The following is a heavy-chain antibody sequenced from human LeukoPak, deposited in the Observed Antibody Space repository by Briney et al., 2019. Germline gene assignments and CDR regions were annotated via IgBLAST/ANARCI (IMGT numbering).Heavy chain of an antibody. CDR1: GFTFSDYY. CDR3: ARVGITIFGVVIIGDYFDY. CDR2: ISSSGSTI. J-gene: IGHJ4*02. V-gene: IGHV3-11*01. Sequence: GGSLRLSCAASGFTFSDYYMSWIRQAPGKGLEWVSCISSSGSTIYYADSVKGRFTISRDNAKNSLYLQMNSLRAEDTAVYYCARVGITIFGVVIIGDYFDYWGQGTLVTVSS. D-gene: IGHD3-3*01.